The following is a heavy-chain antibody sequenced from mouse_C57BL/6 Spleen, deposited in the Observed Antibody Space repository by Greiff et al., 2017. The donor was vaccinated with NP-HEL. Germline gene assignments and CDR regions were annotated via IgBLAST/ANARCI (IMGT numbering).Heavy chain of an antibody. D-gene: IGHD2-1*01. J-gene: IGHJ2*01. Sequence: QVQLHQSGAELARPGASVKMSCKASGYTFTSYTMHWVKQRPGQGLEWIGYINPSSGYTKYNQKFKDKATLTADKSSSTAYMQLSSLTSEDSAVYYCARTIYYGNYVDYWGQGTTLTVSS. CDR2: INPSSGYT. V-gene: IGHV1-4*01. CDR1: GYTFTSYT. CDR3: ARTIYYGNYVDY.